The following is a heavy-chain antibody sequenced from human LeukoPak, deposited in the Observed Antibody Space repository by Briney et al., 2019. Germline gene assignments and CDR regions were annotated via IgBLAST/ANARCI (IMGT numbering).Heavy chain of an antibody. Sequence: GESLKISCKGSGYSFTSYWIGWVRQMPGKGLEWMGIIYPGDSDTRYSPSFQGQVTISADKSISTAYLQWSSLKASDTAMYYCATSGRRDGYSYGDAFDIRGQGTMVTVSS. V-gene: IGHV5-51*01. CDR3: ATSGRRDGYSYGDAFDI. J-gene: IGHJ3*02. CDR1: GYSFTSYW. D-gene: IGHD5-24*01. CDR2: IYPGDSDT.